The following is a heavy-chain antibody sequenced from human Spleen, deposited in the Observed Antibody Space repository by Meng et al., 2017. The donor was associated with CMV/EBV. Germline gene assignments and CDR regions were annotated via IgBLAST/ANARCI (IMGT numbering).Heavy chain of an antibody. J-gene: IGHJ4*02. CDR3: AKHSIFGVVTSNTPGY. Sequence: GESLKISCAVSGFTLNNHEMNWVRQAPGKGLEWVSYISASGFSIYYADSVKGRFTISRDNAKNSLYLQMNSLRAEDTAVYYCAKHSIFGVVTSNTPGYWGQGTLVTVSS. V-gene: IGHV3-48*03. CDR1: GFTLNNHE. D-gene: IGHD3-3*01. CDR2: ISASGFSI.